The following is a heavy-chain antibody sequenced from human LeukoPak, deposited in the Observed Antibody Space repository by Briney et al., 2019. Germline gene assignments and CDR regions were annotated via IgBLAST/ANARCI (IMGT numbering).Heavy chain of an antibody. CDR3: ARDGGTVAVTNGFDP. CDR2: INPNSGGT. D-gene: IGHD6-19*01. V-gene: IGHV1-2*02. CDR1: GYTFTGYY. J-gene: IGHJ5*02. Sequence: ASVKVSCKASGYTFTGYYMHWVRQAPGQGLEWMGWINPNSGGTNYAQKVQGRVTMTRDTSISTAYMELSRLRSDDTAVYYCARDGGTVAVTNGFDPWGQGTLVTVSS.